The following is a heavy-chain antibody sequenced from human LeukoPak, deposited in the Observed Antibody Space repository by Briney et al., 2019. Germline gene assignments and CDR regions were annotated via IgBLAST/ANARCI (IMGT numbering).Heavy chain of an antibody. CDR1: GFTFSSYA. V-gene: IGHV3-23*01. CDR2: ISGSGGST. CDR3: AKSKTMIVVAPMDY. D-gene: IGHD3-22*01. Sequence: GGSLRLSCAASGFTFSSYAMSWVRQAPGEGLEWVSAISGSGGSTYYADSVKGRFTISRDNSKNTLYLQMNSLRAEDTAVYYCAKSKTMIVVAPMDYWGQGTLVTVSS. J-gene: IGHJ4*02.